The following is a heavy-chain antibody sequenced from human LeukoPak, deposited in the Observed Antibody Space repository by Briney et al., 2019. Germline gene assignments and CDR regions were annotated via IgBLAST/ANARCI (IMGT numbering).Heavy chain of an antibody. Sequence: PSETLSLTCAAYGGSFSGYYWSWIRQPPGKGLEWIGEINHSGSTNYNPSLKSRVTISVDTSKNQFSLKLSSVTAADTAVYYCASLPGPYDSSGYYWRDYWGQGTLVTVSS. J-gene: IGHJ4*02. CDR1: GGSFSGYY. V-gene: IGHV4-34*01. CDR2: INHSGST. CDR3: ASLPGPYDSSGYYWRDY. D-gene: IGHD3-22*01.